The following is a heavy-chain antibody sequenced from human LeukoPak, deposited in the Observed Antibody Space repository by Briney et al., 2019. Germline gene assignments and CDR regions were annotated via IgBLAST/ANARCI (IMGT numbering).Heavy chain of an antibody. J-gene: IGHJ4*02. Sequence: PGGSLRLSCAASGFTVSSSHMSWVRQAPGKGLEWVSLIYSSGNTYFADSVKGRFTVSRDNSKNALYLQMNSLRAEDTAVYYCARWSNYGNFDYWGQGTLVTVSS. CDR2: IYSSGNT. CDR3: ARWSNYGNFDY. D-gene: IGHD1-26*01. V-gene: IGHV3-66*01. CDR1: GFTVSSSH.